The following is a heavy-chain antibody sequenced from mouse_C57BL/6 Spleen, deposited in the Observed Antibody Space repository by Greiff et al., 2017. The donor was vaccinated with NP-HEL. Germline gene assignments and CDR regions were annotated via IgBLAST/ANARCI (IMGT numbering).Heavy chain of an antibody. D-gene: IGHD1-1*01. CDR3: TRERAYYYGSSQIYAMDY. V-gene: IGHV1-15*01. CDR2: IDPETGGT. J-gene: IGHJ4*01. Sequence: QVQLQQSGAELVRPGASVTLSCKASGYTFTDYEMHWVKQTPVHGLEWIGAIDPETGGTAYNQKFKGKAILTADKSSSTAYMELRSLTSEDSAVYYCTRERAYYYGSSQIYAMDYWGQGTSVTVSS. CDR1: GYTFTDYE.